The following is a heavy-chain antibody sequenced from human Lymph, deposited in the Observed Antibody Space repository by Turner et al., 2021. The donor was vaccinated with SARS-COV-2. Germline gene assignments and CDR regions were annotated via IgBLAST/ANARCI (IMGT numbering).Heavy chain of an antibody. J-gene: IGHJ6*02. CDR1: GFTFSSYA. CDR3: ARDDREFWSGYYTHYYYYGMDV. D-gene: IGHD3-3*01. Sequence: QVQLVESGGGVVQPGRSLRLSCAASGFTFSSYAMLWVRQAPGKGLGWVAVISYDGSNKNYADSVKGRFTISRDNSKNTLYLQMNSLRAEDTAVYYCARDDREFWSGYYTHYYYYGMDVWGQGTTVTVSS. V-gene: IGHV3-30*04. CDR2: ISYDGSNK.